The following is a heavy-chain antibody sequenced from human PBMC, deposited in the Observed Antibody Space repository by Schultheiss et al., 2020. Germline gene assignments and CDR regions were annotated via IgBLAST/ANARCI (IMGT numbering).Heavy chain of an antibody. D-gene: IGHD4-17*01. Sequence: SETLSLTCTVSGGSISSGGYYWSWIRQHPGKGLEWIGYIYYSGSTYYNPSLKSRVTISVDTSKNQFSLKLSSVTAADTAVYYCARGSETYGDYYYYYYYGMDVWGQGTTVNVSS. J-gene: IGHJ6*02. V-gene: IGHV4-31*03. CDR3: ARGSETYGDYYYYYYYGMDV. CDR1: GGSISSGGYY. CDR2: IYYSGST.